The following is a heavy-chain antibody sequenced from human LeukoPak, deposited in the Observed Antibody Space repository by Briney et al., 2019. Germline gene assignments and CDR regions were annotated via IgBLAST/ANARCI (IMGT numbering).Heavy chain of an antibody. Sequence: GGSLRLSCAAPGFISSNYAMHWVRQAPGKGLEWVAVIWHDGRNEYYADSVKGRFTISRDTSKNTLYLQMNSLRVEDTAVYYCARGYYYDFSVTPDYWGQGTLVTVSS. V-gene: IGHV3-33*01. CDR2: IWHDGRNE. CDR1: GFISSNYA. CDR3: ARGYYYDFSVTPDY. D-gene: IGHD3-22*01. J-gene: IGHJ4*02.